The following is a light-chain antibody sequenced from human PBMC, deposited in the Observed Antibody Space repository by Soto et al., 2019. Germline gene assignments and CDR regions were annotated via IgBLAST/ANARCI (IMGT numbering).Light chain of an antibody. Sequence: EIVLTQSPGTLSLSPGERATLSCRASQSVSSSYLAWYQQKPGQAPRLLIYGASSRATGIPDRFSGSGSGTDFTLTISRLEPEDSAVYYCQQYYDWPLWTFGQGTKVDIK. V-gene: IGKV3-20*01. CDR3: QQYYDWPLWT. CDR2: GAS. CDR1: QSVSSSY. J-gene: IGKJ1*01.